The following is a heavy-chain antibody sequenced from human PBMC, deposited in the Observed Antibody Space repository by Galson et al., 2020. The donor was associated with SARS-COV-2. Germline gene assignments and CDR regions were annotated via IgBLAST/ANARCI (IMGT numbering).Heavy chain of an antibody. V-gene: IGHV5-51*01. J-gene: IGHJ6*03. CDR2: IYPGDSDT. CDR3: ARLGGFLEWLLPKYYYYYMDV. Sequence: GESLKISCKRSGYSFTTYWIGWLRQMPGKGLEWLRLIYPGDSDTTYSPSFQGQVTISADKSISTAYLQWSSLKASDTAMYYCARLGGFLEWLLPKYYYYYMDVWGKGTTVTVSS. CDR1: GYSFTTYW. D-gene: IGHD3-3*01.